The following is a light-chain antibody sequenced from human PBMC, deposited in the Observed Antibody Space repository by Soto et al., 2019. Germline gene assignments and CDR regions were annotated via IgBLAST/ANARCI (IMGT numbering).Light chain of an antibody. J-gene: IGKJ2*01. CDR1: QSVLSW. CDR3: LQYNCFPDT. Sequence: DIQMTQSPSTVSASVGDRVTITCLARQSVLSWLARYQQQPGKAPNLLIYHPSSLESRLPSSFSGSVSGTEFNLSIRSLQHDHGAAYYCLQYNCFPDTFGQGTKLEI. CDR2: HPS. V-gene: IGKV1-5*03.